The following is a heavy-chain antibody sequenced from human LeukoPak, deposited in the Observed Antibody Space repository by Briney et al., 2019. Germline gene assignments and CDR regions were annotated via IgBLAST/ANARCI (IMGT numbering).Heavy chain of an antibody. D-gene: IGHD6-19*01. J-gene: IGHJ3*02. CDR3: AKDIVLSSSGRGAFDI. Sequence: PGGSLRLSCAASGLTFDDYAMYWVRQAPGKGLEWVSSISWNSGSIGYADSVKGRFTISRDNAKNSLYLQMNSLRAEDTALYYCAKDIVLSSSGRGAFDIWGQGTMVTVSS. V-gene: IGHV3-9*01. CDR1: GLTFDDYA. CDR2: ISWNSGSI.